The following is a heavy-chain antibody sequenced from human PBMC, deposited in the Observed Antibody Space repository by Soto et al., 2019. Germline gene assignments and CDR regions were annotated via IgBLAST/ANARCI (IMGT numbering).Heavy chain of an antibody. CDR1: GFTFNNYG. CDR2: IWNDGSNN. Sequence: QVQLVESGGGVVQPGRSLRLSCAASGFTFNNYGMHWVRQAPGKGLEWLAVIWNDGSNNYYANSVKGRFTISRDNSKNTLYLQMNSLIAEDAAVYYWARRQIPPPTRGAANARGGMDVWGQGTTVTVSS. J-gene: IGHJ6*02. V-gene: IGHV3-33*01. CDR3: ARRQIPPPTRGAANARGGMDV. D-gene: IGHD6-25*01.